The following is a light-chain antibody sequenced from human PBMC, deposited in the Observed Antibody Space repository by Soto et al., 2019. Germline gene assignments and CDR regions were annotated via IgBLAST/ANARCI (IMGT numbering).Light chain of an antibody. CDR3: QQYNSYSAP. V-gene: IGKV1-5*01. J-gene: IGKJ4*02. CDR1: QSISSW. Sequence: DIQMTQSPSTLSAPVGDRFTITCRASQSISSWLAWYQQKPGKAPKLLIYDASSLESVVPSRFSGSGSGTEFTLTISSLQPDDFASYYCQQYNSYSAPFGGVTELDVK. CDR2: DAS.